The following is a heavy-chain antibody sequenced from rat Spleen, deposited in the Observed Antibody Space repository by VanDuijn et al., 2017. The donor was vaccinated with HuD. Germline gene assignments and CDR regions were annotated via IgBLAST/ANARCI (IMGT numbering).Heavy chain of an antibody. Sequence: EVQLVESGGGLVQPGRSLKLSCAASGFTFSDYGMAWVRQAPTKGLEWVATISYDGSSTYYRDSVKGRFTISRDNAKSTLYLKMDSLRSEDTATYYCTSVFRGTGDYWGQGVMVTVSS. CDR3: TSVFRGTGDY. J-gene: IGHJ2*01. V-gene: IGHV5-29*01. CDR1: GFTFSDYG. CDR2: ISYDGSST. D-gene: IGHD4-3*01.